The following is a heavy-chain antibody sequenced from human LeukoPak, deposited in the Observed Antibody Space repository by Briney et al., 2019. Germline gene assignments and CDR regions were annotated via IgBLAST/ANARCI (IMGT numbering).Heavy chain of an antibody. CDR3: ARSRRWLQLGAFDI. V-gene: IGHV5-51*01. J-gene: IGHJ3*02. Sequence: GESLKISCKGSGYSFPNYWIAWVRQMPGTGLEWMGIIYPGDSDTRYSPSFQGQVAISADKSISTAYLQWSSLKASDTAMYYCARSRRWLQLGAFDIWGQGTMVTVSS. CDR2: IYPGDSDT. D-gene: IGHD5-24*01. CDR1: GYSFPNYW.